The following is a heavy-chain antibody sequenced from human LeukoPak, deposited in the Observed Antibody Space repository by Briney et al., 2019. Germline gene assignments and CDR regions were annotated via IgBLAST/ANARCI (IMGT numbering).Heavy chain of an antibody. D-gene: IGHD6-19*01. CDR3: ANGRSSGWSYAFDI. Sequence: GGSLRLSCAASGLTFSSHDMHWVRQVPGKGLEWVSAIGTLADTFYSDSVKGRFTISRENAKNSLYLQMNSLRAGDTAVYYCANGRSSGWSYAFDIWGRGTMVTVSS. CDR1: GLTFSSHD. CDR2: IGTLADT. J-gene: IGHJ3*02. V-gene: IGHV3-13*01.